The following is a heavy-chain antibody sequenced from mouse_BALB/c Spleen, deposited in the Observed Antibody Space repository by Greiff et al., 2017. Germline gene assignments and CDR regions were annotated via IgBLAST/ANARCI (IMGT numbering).Heavy chain of an antibody. D-gene: IGHD2-13*01. CDR3: ARERDYDDQAWFAY. Sequence: EVMLVESGGGLVKPGGSLKLSCAASGFTFSSYAMSWVRQTPEKRLEWVASISSGGSTYYPDSVKGRFTISRDNARNILYLQMSSLRSEDTAMYYCARERDYDDQAWFAYWGQGTLVTVSA. V-gene: IGHV5-6-5*01. J-gene: IGHJ3*01. CDR2: ISSGGST. CDR1: GFTFSSYA.